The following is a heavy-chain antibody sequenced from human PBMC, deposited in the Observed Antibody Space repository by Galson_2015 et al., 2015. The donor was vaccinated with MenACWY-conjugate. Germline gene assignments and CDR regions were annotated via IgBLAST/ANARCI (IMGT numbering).Heavy chain of an antibody. J-gene: IGHJ4*02. V-gene: IGHV3-23*01. Sequence: SLRLSCAASGFTFSSYAMSWVRQAPGKGLEWVSTISGSGGTTYYADSVKGRFTISRDNSKNTLYLQMNSLRAEDTAVYYCAKEKSSNAGLPGTVDFWGQGTLVTVPS. CDR3: AKEKSSNAGLPGTVDF. CDR1: GFTFSSYA. CDR2: ISGSGGTT. D-gene: IGHD1-14*01.